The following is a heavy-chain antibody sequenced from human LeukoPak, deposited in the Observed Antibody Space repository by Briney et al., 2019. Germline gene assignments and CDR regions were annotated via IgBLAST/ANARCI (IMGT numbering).Heavy chain of an antibody. V-gene: IGHV4-61*02. J-gene: IGHJ4*02. CDR2: IYTSGST. CDR3: ARQRVLYSGYDTANDY. CDR1: GGSISSGSYY. Sequence: SETLSLTCTVSGGSISSGSYYWSWIRQPAGKGLEWIGRIYTSGSTNYNPSLKSRVTISVDTSKNQFSLKLSSVTAADTAVYYCARQRVLYSGYDTANDYWGQGTLVTVSS. D-gene: IGHD5-12*01.